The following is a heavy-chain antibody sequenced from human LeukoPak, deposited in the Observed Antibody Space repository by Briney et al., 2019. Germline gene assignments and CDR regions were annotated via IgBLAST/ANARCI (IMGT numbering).Heavy chain of an antibody. CDR2: RYYSGHT. CDR3: AREECYYDSSGYYPFGY. Sequence: PSETLSLTCTVSGGSIGSASYYWGWIRQPPGKGLEWIASRYYSGHTYYNPSLMSRVTMSVDTSKNQFSLRLSSVTAADTAIYYCAREECYYDSSGYYPFGYWGQGTLVTVSS. J-gene: IGHJ4*02. V-gene: IGHV4-39*02. D-gene: IGHD3-22*01. CDR1: GGSIGSASYY.